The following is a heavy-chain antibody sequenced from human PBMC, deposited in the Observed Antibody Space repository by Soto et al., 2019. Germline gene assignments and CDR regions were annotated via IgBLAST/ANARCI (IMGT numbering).Heavy chain of an antibody. Sequence: QVKLQESGPGLVKPSQTLSLTCTVSGGSISSGDYYWSWIRQPPGKGLEWIGYIYYSGSTYYNPSLKSRVTISVYTSKYQIHLKLSSVAAADTAVYYCARDNPSERNGMDVWGQGTTVTVAS. CDR3: ARDNPSERNGMDV. V-gene: IGHV4-30-4*01. CDR2: IYYSGST. CDR1: GGSISSGDYY. J-gene: IGHJ6*02. D-gene: IGHD6-19*01.